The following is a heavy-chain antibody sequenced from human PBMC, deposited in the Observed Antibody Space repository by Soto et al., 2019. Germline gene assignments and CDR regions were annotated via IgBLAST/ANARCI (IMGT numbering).Heavy chain of an antibody. CDR3: ARNESSTISEMDV. D-gene: IGHD6-6*01. CDR1: GFTFSSYS. Sequence: EVQLVESGGGLVKPGGSLRLSCAASGFTFSSYSMNWVRQAPGKGLEWVSSISSSSFSINYADSVKGRFSISRDNAQNSLHLQMNNLRAEDPAVFYSARNESSTISEMDVWGQGTTVTVSS. J-gene: IGHJ6*01. V-gene: IGHV3-21*02. CDR2: ISSSSFSI.